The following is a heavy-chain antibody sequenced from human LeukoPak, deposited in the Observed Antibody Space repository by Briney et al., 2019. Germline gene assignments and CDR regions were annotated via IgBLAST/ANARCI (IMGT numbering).Heavy chain of an antibody. CDR2: ISSSSSYI. J-gene: IGHJ6*03. V-gene: IGHV3-21*01. CDR3: ARDRWDYYYYYMDV. D-gene: IGHD4-23*01. CDR1: GFTFSSYS. Sequence: PGGSLRLSCAASGFTFSSYSMNWVRQAPGKGLEWVSSISSSSSYIYYADSVKGRFTISRDNAKNSLYLQMNSLRAEDTAVYYCARDRWDYYYYYMDVWGKGTTVTVSS.